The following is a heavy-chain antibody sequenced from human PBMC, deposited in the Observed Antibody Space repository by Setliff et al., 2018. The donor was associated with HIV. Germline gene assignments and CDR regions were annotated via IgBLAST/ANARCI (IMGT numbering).Heavy chain of an antibody. J-gene: IGHJ6*03. V-gene: IGHV4-39*07. Sequence: PSETLSLTCTVSGGSISSSSYYWGWIRQPPGKGLEWIGEINHGGITNSNPSLKSRVTISVDTSKNQFSLKLSSVTAADTAVYYCARSKKRGDYYYYYYYMDVWGKGTTVTVSS. D-gene: IGHD3-16*01. CDR3: ARSKKRGDYYYYYYYMDV. CDR2: INHGGIT. CDR1: GGSISSSSYY.